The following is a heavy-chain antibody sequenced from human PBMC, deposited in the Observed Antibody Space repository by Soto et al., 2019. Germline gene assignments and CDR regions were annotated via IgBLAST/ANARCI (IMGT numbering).Heavy chain of an antibody. J-gene: IGHJ6*02. CDR2: INPNSGGT. CDR1: GYTFTGYY. CDR3: ARVGAGYSYGYYYYGMDV. V-gene: IGHV1-2*02. D-gene: IGHD5-18*01. Sequence: QVQLVQSGAEVKKHGASVKVSCKASGYTFTGYYMHWVRQAPGQGLEWMGWINPNSGGTNYAQKFQGRVTMTRDTSISTAYMELSRLRSDDTAVYYCARVGAGYSYGYYYYGMDVWGQGTTVTFAS.